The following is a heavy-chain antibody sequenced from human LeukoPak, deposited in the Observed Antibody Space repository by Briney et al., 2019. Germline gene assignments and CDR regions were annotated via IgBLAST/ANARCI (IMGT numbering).Heavy chain of an antibody. CDR2: IHYIGST. CDR1: GGSISSSSYY. V-gene: IGHV4-39*01. Sequence: PSETLSLTCTVSGGSISSSSYYWGWVRQPPAKGLEWIGNIHYIGSTYYNPSLKSRVTISVDTSKNQFSLRLSSVTAADTAVYYCARHEAYSSGWVDYWGQGTLVTVSS. D-gene: IGHD6-19*01. J-gene: IGHJ4*02. CDR3: ARHEAYSSGWVDY.